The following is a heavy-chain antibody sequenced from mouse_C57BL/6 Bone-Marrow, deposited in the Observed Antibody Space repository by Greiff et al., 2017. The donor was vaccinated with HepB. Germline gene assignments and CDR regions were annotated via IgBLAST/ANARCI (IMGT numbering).Heavy chain of an antibody. V-gene: IGHV1-64*01. CDR1: GYTFTSYW. D-gene: IGHD2-1*01. J-gene: IGHJ3*01. CDR2: IHPNSGST. CDR3: ARSTRDRFAY. Sequence: QVQLQQPGAELVKPGASVKLSCKASGYTFTSYWMHWVKQRPGQGLEWIGMIHPNSGSTNYNEKFKSKATLTVHKSSSTAYMQLSSLTSEDSAVYNCARSTRDRFAYWGQGTRVTVSA.